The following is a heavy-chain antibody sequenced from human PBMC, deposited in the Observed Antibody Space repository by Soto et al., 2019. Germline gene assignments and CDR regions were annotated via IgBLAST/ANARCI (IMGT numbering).Heavy chain of an antibody. Sequence: QVQLVESGGGLVKPGGSLRLSCADSGFTFSDYYMSWIRQAPGKGLEWVSYISSSGSTIYYAVSVKGRSTISRDNAKNALSVQMNSLRAEDTAVSSCARGQCLVTNCFDPWCQGTLVTVSP. CDR1: GFTFSDYY. CDR2: ISSSGSTI. V-gene: IGHV3-11*01. D-gene: IGHD6-19*01. CDR3: ARGQCLVTNCFDP. J-gene: IGHJ5*01.